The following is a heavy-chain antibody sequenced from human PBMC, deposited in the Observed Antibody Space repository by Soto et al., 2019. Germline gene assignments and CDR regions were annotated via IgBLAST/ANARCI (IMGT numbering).Heavy chain of an antibody. J-gene: IGHJ4*02. CDR2: IYYSGSN. CDR3: ARDRYGVPRGDYFDS. D-gene: IGHD4-17*01. CDR1: GGSISSGAHY. V-gene: IGHV4-31*03. Sequence: SETLSLTCTVSGGSISSGAHYWSWIRQLPGKGLEWIGNIYYSGSNYYNPSLKSRVTISVDTSNNQFSLNLSSVTAADTAIYYCARDRYGVPRGDYFDSWGQGILVTVS.